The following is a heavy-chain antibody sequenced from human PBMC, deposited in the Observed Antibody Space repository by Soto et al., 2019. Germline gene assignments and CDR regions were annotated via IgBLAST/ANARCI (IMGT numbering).Heavy chain of an antibody. D-gene: IGHD3-22*01. CDR1: GGAISSGDYY. V-gene: IGHV4-30-4*01. J-gene: IGHJ4*02. CDR3: ASILYYDSSRVDY. Sequence: SETLSLTCTVSGGAISSGDYYWSWIRQPPGKGLEWIGYIYHSGSTYYKPSLKSRVTISVDTPKNKFSLRLSSVTAADTAVYYCASILYYDSSRVDYRGQGTLVTVSS. CDR2: IYHSGST.